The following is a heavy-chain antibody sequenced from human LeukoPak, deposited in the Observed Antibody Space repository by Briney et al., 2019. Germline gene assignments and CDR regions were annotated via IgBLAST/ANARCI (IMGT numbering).Heavy chain of an antibody. CDR1: GSTFSSYS. V-gene: IGHV3-30-3*01. D-gene: IGHD2-8*02. J-gene: IGHJ4*02. CDR3: ATAAVGTGGGYSFDY. CDR2: ISYDTNSE. Sequence: PGRSLRLSCAASGSTFSSYSMHWVRQAPGKGLEWVADISYDTNSEYYADSVRGRFTISRDNSKNTLYLQMISLIPEDTAVYYCATAAVGTGGGYSFDYWGQGALVTVS.